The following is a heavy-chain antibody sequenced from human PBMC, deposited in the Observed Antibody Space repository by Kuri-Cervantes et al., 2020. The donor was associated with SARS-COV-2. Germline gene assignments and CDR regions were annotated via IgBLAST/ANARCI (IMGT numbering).Heavy chain of an antibody. CDR2: INPSGGST. CDR3: ARDAAADNLSDY. CDR1: GYTFTSYY. J-gene: IGHJ4*02. V-gene: IGHV1-46*01. Sequence: ASVKVSCKASGYTFTSYYMHWVRQAPGQGLEWVGIINPSGGSTSYAQKFQGRVTMTRDTSTSTVYMELSSLRSEDTAVYYCARDAAADNLSDYWGQGTLVTVSS. D-gene: IGHD6-13*01.